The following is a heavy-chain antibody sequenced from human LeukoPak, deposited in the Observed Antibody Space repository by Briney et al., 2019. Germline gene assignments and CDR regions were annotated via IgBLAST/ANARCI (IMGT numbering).Heavy chain of an antibody. Sequence: PGGSLRLSCAASGFTFSSYGIHWVRQAPGKGLEWVAVIWYDGSNKYYADSVKGRFTISRDNSKNTLYLQMNSLRAEYTAVYYCARSIHYYYFDYWGQGTLVTVSS. CDR3: ARSIHYYYFDY. D-gene: IGHD2/OR15-2a*01. CDR1: GFTFSSYG. CDR2: IWYDGSNK. V-gene: IGHV3-33*01. J-gene: IGHJ4*02.